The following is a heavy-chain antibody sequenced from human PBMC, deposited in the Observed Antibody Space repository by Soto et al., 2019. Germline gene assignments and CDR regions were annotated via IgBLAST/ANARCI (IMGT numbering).Heavy chain of an antibody. CDR2: ISYDGSNK. J-gene: IGHJ4*02. D-gene: IGHD5-12*01. CDR1: GFTFSSYG. CDR3: AKEELGGHGFGY. V-gene: IGHV3-30*18. Sequence: GGSLRLSCAASGFTFSSYGMHWVRQAPGKGLEWVAVISYDGSNKYYADSVKGRFTISRDNSKNTLYLQMNSLRAEDTAVYYCAKEELGGHGFGYWGQGTLVTVSS.